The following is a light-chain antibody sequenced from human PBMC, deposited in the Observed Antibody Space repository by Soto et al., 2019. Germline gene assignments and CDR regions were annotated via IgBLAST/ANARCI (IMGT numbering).Light chain of an antibody. CDR1: QSVSRN. CDR3: QHYYNWPPGGT. J-gene: IGKJ1*01. CDR2: DAS. Sequence: EIVMTQSPATLSVSPGGETTLSCRASQSVSRNLAWYQQKPGQAPSLLIFDASTRATGVPARLSGSGSGTEFTLTISSLQSEDFAVYYCQHYYNWPPGGTFGQGTKVEI. V-gene: IGKV3-15*01.